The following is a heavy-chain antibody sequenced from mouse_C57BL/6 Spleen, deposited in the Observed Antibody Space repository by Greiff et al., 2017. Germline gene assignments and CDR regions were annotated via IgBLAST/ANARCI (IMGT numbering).Heavy chain of an antibody. CDR3: ARPQTAQAPAWFAY. V-gene: IGHV1-50*01. CDR1: GYTFTSYW. Sequence: QVQLKQPGAELVKPGASVKLSCKASGYTFTSYWMQWVKQRPGQGLEWIGEIDPSDSYTNYNQKVKGKATLTVDTSSSTAYMQLSSLTSEDSAVYYCARPQTAQAPAWFAYWGQGTLVTVSA. CDR2: IDPSDSYT. J-gene: IGHJ3*01. D-gene: IGHD3-2*02.